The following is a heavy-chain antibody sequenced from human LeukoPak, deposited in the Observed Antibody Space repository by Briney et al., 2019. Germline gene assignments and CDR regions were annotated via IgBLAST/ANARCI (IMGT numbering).Heavy chain of an antibody. J-gene: IGHJ4*02. V-gene: IGHV4-30-4*08. D-gene: IGHD3-22*01. CDR1: GGSISSGDYY. CDR2: IYYSGST. CDR3: ARGASDSSGYYRNFDY. Sequence: SETLSLTCTVSGGSISSGDYYWSWIRQPPGKGLEWIGYIYYSGSTYYNPSLRSRVTISVDTSKNQFSLKLSSVTAADTAVYYCARGASDSSGYYRNFDYWGQGTLVTVSS.